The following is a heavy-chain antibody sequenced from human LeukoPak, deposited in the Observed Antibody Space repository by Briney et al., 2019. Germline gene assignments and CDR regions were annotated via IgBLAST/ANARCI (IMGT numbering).Heavy chain of an antibody. CDR3: ASGTGKGTNYYDSYCYGMDV. V-gene: IGHV1-3*01. J-gene: IGHJ6*02. CDR2: INAGNGNT. CDR1: GYTFTSYA. D-gene: IGHD3-22*01. Sequence: ASVRVSCKASGYTFTSYAMHWVRQASGQRLEWMGWINAGNGNTKYSQKFQGRVTITRDTSASTAYMELSSLRSEDTAVYYCASGTGKGTNYYDSYCYGMDVWGQGTTVTVSS.